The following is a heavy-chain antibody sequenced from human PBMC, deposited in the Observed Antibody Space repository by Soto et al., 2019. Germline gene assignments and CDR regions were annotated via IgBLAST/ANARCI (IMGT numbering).Heavy chain of an antibody. CDR1: GYTFTDYW. V-gene: IGHV1-2*02. CDR2: IDPKNGET. J-gene: IGHJ4*02. Sequence: GASVKVSCKASGYTFTDYWIHWVRQAPGQGPEWVARIDPKNGETKYGQVLEGRITRDTSAGTVYMQLSSLTSEDTAVYYCARDDSGFSGSHYIDYFNYWGQGALVTVSS. D-gene: IGHD1-26*01. CDR3: ARDDSGFSGSHYIDYFNY.